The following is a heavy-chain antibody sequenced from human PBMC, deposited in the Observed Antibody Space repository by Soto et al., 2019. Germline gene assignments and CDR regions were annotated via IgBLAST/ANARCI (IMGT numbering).Heavy chain of an antibody. CDR3: ARDLGGYYGSGSYYYYYGMDV. CDR2: IYTSGST. J-gene: IGHJ6*02. D-gene: IGHD3-10*01. CDR1: GGSISSYY. V-gene: IGHV4-4*07. Sequence: SETLSLTCTVSGGSISSYYWSWIRQPAGKGLEWIGRIYTSGSTNYNPSLKSRVTMSVDTSKNQFSLKLSSVTAADTAVYYCARDLGGYYGSGSYYYYYGMDVWGQGTTVTVSS.